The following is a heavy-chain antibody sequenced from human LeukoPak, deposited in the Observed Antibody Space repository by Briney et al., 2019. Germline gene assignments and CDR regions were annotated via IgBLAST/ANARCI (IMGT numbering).Heavy chain of an antibody. CDR1: GFTFSNYG. Sequence: GGSLRLSCAASGFTFSNYGMHWVRQAPGKGLEWVAVISYDGSNKYYADSVKGRFTISRDNARNSLFLQMNSLRVDDTATYYCARAGEMRYMDVWGKGTAVAVS. J-gene: IGHJ6*03. CDR2: ISYDGSNK. D-gene: IGHD5-24*01. CDR3: ARAGEMRYMDV. V-gene: IGHV3-30*03.